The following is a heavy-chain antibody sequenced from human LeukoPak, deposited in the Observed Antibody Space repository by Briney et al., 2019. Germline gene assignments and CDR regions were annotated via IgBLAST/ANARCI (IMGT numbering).Heavy chain of an antibody. D-gene: IGHD6-13*01. V-gene: IGHV3-23*01. CDR1: GFTVSSNY. CDR2: ISGSGDST. J-gene: IGHJ4*02. Sequence: GGSLRLSCAASGFTVSSNYMSWVRQAPGKGLEWVSAISGSGDSTYYADSVKGRFTISRDNSKSTLYLQMNSLRAEDTAVYYCAKTQRIAADYWGQGTLVTVSS. CDR3: AKTQRIAADY.